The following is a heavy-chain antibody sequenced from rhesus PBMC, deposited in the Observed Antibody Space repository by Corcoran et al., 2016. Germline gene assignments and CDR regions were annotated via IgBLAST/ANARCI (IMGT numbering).Heavy chain of an antibody. V-gene: IGHV6-1*01. CDR1: GDRVTRNSAS. D-gene: IGHD6-37*01. CDR2: TYYRSKWYN. J-gene: IGHJ2*01. CDR3: ARGGRWDWYFDL. Sequence: QVQLQESGPGLVKPSQTLSLTCAISGDRVTRNSASWNWLRQSPAKGLEWLGRTYYRSKWYNDYAQSVQNRISINPDTSKNQFSLQLNSVTPEDMAVYYCARGGRWDWYFDLWGPGTPITISS.